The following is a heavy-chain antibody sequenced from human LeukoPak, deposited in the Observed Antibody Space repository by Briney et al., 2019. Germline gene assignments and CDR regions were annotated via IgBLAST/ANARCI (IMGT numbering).Heavy chain of an antibody. CDR2: ISAYNGNT. J-gene: IGHJ4*02. Sequence: ASVKVSCKASGYTFTSYGISWVRQAPGQGLEWMGWISAYNGNTNYAQKLQGRVTMTTDTSTSTAYMELRSLGSDDTAVYYCARGVFEEYCSSTSCYLVYFDYWGQGTLVTVSS. CDR3: ARGVFEEYCSSTSCYLVYFDY. CDR1: GYTFTSYG. D-gene: IGHD2-2*01. V-gene: IGHV1-18*01.